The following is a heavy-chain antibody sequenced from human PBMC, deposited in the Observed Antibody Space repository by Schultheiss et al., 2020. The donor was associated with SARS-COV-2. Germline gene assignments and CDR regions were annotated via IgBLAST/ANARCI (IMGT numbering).Heavy chain of an antibody. D-gene: IGHD3-3*01. CDR3: ARNKYDFWTTGAFDI. CDR1: GGSISSYY. Sequence: SETLSLTCTVSGGSISSYYWYWIRQPPGKGLEWIGYIYYSGSTNYNPSLKSRVTISVDTSKNQFSLKLSSVTAADTAVYYCARNKYDFWTTGAFDIWGQGTMVTVSS. CDR2: IYYSGST. V-gene: IGHV4-59*08. J-gene: IGHJ3*02.